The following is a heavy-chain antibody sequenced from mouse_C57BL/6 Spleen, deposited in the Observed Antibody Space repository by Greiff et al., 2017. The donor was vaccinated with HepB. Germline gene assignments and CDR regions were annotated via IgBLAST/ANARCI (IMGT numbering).Heavy chain of an antibody. Sequence: VQLQQPGAELVMPGASVKLSCKASGYTFTSYWMHWVKQRPGQGLEWIGEIDPSDSYTNYNQKFKGKSTLTEDKSSSTAYMQLSSLTSEDSAVYYCARFPNWYFDVWGTGTTVTVSS. CDR3: ARFPNWYFDV. CDR1: GYTFTSYW. CDR2: IDPSDSYT. J-gene: IGHJ1*03. V-gene: IGHV1-69*01.